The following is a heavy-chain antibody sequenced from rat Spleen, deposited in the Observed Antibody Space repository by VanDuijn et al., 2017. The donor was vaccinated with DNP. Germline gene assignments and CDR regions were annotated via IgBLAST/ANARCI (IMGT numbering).Heavy chain of an antibody. J-gene: IGHJ2*01. V-gene: IGHV5-17*01. Sequence: EVQLVESGGGLVQPGNSLKLSCAASGFTFSDYAMAWVRQSPKKGLEWVATIIYEGSSTYYGDSVKGRFTISRDNAKSTLYLQMNSLRSEDTATDYCARHWVPDYWGQGVMVTVSS. D-gene: IGHD1-7*01. CDR2: IIYEGSST. CDR1: GFTFSDYA. CDR3: ARHWVPDY.